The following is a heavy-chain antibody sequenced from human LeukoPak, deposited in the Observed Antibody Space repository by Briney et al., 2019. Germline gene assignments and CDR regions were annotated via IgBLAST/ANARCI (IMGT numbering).Heavy chain of an antibody. J-gene: IGHJ3*02. CDR1: GGSISSSSYY. CDR2: IYYSGST. V-gene: IGHV4-39*07. D-gene: IGHD3-22*01. CDR3: ARGTYYYDSSGFRWSDAFDI. Sequence: SETLSLTCTVSGGSISSSSYYWGWIRQPPGKGLEWIGSIYYSGSTYYNPSLKSRVTISVDTSKNQFSLKLSSVTAADTAVYYCARGTYYYDSSGFRWSDAFDIWGQGTMVTVSS.